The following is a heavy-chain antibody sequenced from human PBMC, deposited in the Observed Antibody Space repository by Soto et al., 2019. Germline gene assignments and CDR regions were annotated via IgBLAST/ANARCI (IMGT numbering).Heavy chain of an antibody. CDR2: IYHSGGT. D-gene: IGHD3-22*01. Sequence: QLQLQESGSGLVKPSQTLSLTCAVSGDSICSGGYSWNWIRQPPGKGLEWIGYIYHSGGTDYNPSPKSRVPVTVDSSNKQFSLKLSSVTAADTAVYSCARDSRSGYYLEYWGQGTLVTVSS. V-gene: IGHV4-30-2*01. J-gene: IGHJ4*02. CDR3: ARDSRSGYYLEY. CDR1: GDSICSGGYS.